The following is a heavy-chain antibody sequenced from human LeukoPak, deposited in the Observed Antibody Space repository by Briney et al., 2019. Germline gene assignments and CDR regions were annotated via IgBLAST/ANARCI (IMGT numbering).Heavy chain of an antibody. CDR2: ISSSGTTR. CDR1: GFAFSVYE. D-gene: IGHD2-15*01. V-gene: IGHV3-48*03. Sequence: LSYAASGFAFSVYEMYWVRQAPGEGLEWVSYISSSGTTRYYADSVKGRFTISRDNAKNSLYLQMNSLRAEDTAVYYCTREGGGCSGGSCYKAFDIWGQGTMVTVSS. CDR3: TREGGGCSGGSCYKAFDI. J-gene: IGHJ3*02.